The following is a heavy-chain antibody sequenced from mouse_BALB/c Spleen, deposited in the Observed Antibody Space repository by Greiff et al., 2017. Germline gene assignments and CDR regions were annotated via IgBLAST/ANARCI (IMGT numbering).Heavy chain of an antibody. D-gene: IGHD2-14*01. J-gene: IGHJ2*01. CDR3: ARPYNRYDEGFDY. V-gene: IGHV1-14*01. CDR1: GYTFTSYV. Sequence: EVQLQQSGPELVKPGASVKMSCKASGYTFTSYVMHWVKQKPGQGLEWIGYINPYNDGTKYNEKFKGKATLTSDKSSSTAYMELSSLTSEDSAVYYCARPYNRYDEGFDYWGQGTTLTVSS. CDR2: INPYNDGT.